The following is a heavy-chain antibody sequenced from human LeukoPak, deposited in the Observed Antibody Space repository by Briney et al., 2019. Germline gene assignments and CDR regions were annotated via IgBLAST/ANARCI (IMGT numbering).Heavy chain of an antibody. J-gene: IGHJ5*02. CDR1: GFTFTTYW. CDR3: GRAADMFRIDP. D-gene: IGHD3-10*02. V-gene: IGHV3-7*01. CDR2: INQDGSQT. Sequence: GGSLTLSCEASGFTFTTYWMNWVRQAPGKGLEWVGNINQDGSQTKYVASVEGRFTISRDNAKNSVYLQMNSLRDEDTAMYYCGRAADMFRIDPWGQGVLVTVSS.